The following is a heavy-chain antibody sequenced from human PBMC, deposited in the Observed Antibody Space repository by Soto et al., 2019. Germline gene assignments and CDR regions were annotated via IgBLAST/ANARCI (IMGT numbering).Heavy chain of an antibody. V-gene: IGHV3-33*01. D-gene: IGHD2-21*02. CDR1: GFTFSSYG. CDR3: AREYGGNSYFDY. Sequence: AGGSLRLSWAASGFTFSSYGMHWVRQAPGKGLEWVAVIWYDGSNKYYADSVKGRFTISRDNSKNTLYLQMNSLRAEDTAVYYCAREYGGNSYFDYWGQGTLVTVSS. CDR2: IWYDGSNK. J-gene: IGHJ4*02.